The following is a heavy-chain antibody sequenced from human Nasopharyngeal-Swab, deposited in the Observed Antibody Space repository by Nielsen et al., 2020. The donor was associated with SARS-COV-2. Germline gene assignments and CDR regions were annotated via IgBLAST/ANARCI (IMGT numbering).Heavy chain of an antibody. D-gene: IGHD6-25*01. CDR2: IRSKANSYAT. CDR3: TRLRYSSGLDY. Sequence: EGSLRLSCAASGFTFSGSAMHWVRQASGKGLEWVGRIRSKANSYATAYAASVKGRFTISRDDSKNTAYLQMNSLKTEDTAVYYCTRLRYSSGLDYWGQGTLVTVSS. CDR1: GFTFSGSA. V-gene: IGHV3-73*01. J-gene: IGHJ4*02.